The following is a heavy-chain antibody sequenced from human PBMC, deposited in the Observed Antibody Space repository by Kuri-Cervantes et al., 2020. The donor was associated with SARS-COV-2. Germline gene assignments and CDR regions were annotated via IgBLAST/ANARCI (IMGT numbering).Heavy chain of an antibody. V-gene: IGHV3-30*18. CDR1: GLNFSRAD. J-gene: IGHJ4*02. CDR2: ISYDGKHK. Sequence: GGSLRLSCAASGLNFSRADMHWVRQAPGKGLEWVAFISYDGKHKKCIGSGKGRFAISRDNSQNTLLLQMTSLRSEDTAMYYCAKDHFGVHDFWGQGTLVTVSS. D-gene: IGHD3-3*01. CDR3: AKDHFGVHDF.